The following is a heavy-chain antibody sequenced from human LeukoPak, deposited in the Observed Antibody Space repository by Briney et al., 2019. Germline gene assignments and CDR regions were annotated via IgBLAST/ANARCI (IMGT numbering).Heavy chain of an antibody. J-gene: IGHJ4*02. Sequence: GGSLRLSCEASGFTFSAYAMTWVRQAPGKGLEWVAVISYDGTNKYYADSVKGRFTISRDNSKNTLYLEMNSLRAEDTAVYYCAREHYGDLYFDYWGQGTLVTVSS. V-gene: IGHV3-30-3*01. D-gene: IGHD4-17*01. CDR1: GFTFSAYA. CDR2: ISYDGTNK. CDR3: AREHYGDLYFDY.